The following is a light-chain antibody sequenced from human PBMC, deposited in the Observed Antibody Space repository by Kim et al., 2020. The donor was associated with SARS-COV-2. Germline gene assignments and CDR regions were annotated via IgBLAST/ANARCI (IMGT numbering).Light chain of an antibody. CDR3: DSRDSSGNHV. V-gene: IGLV3-19*01. CDR1: RLRNYY. CDR2: GRN. Sequence: SSELTQDPTVSVALGQTVRITCQGDRLRNYYANWYQQRPGLAPVLVIYGRNNRPSGIPDRFSGSSSGNTASLTITGAQTEDEADYYCDSRDSSGNHVFGS. J-gene: IGLJ1*01.